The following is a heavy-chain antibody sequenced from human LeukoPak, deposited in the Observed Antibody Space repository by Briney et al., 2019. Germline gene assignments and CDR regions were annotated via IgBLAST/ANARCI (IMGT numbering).Heavy chain of an antibody. CDR1: GLTVSSNY. Sequence: GGSLRLSCTASGLTVSSNYMTWVRQAPGKGLEWVSLIYSGGDTYYADSVKGRFTISRDNSKNTLYLQMNSLRAEDTAVYYCARVVVGLTYYFDYWGQGTLVTVSS. CDR2: IYSGGDT. CDR3: ARVVVGLTYYFDY. V-gene: IGHV3-53*01. D-gene: IGHD1-26*01. J-gene: IGHJ4*02.